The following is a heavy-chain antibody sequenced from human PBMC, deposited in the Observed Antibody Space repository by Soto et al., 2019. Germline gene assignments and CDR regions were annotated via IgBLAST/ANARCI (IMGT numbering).Heavy chain of an antibody. CDR2: IIPIFGTA. CDR3: AREGDTAMVDYFDY. D-gene: IGHD5-18*01. CDR1: GGTFSSYA. V-gene: IGHV1-69*13. J-gene: IGHJ4*02. Sequence: SVKVSCKASGGTFSSYAIGWVRQAPGQGLEWMGGIIPIFGTANYAQKFQGRVTITADESTSTAYMELSSLRSEDTAVYYCAREGDTAMVDYFDYWGQGTLVTVSS.